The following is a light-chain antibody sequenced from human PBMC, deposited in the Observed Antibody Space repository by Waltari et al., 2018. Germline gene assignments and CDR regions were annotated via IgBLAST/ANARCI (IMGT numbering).Light chain of an antibody. Sequence: QSALTQPASVSGSPGQSISISCTGTNSDVGGYNYVSWYQQHPGKAPKLMIYDVSKRPSGVSNRFSGSKSGNTASLTISGLQAEDEADYYCSSYTSSSTPVVFGGGTKLTVL. J-gene: IGLJ2*01. CDR1: NSDVGGYNY. CDR3: SSYTSSSTPVV. CDR2: DVS. V-gene: IGLV2-14*01.